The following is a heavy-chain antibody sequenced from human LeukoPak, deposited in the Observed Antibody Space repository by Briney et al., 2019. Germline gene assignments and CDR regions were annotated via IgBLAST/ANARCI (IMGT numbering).Heavy chain of an antibody. CDR1: GFTFSTYS. CDR3: STEAVVTVTGFDS. CDR2: ISNDGNMI. V-gene: IGHV3-30-3*01. J-gene: IGHJ4*02. Sequence: GGSLRISCAASGFTFSTYSMHWVRPAPGKGLDWGAVISNDGNMIYYADSVKGRFTISRDNSKKKLYLQMNSLRAEDTAAYYCSTEAVVTVTGFDSWGQGTLVTVSS. D-gene: IGHD4-11*01.